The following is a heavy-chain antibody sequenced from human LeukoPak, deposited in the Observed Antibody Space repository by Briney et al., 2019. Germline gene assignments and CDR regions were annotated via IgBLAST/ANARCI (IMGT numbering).Heavy chain of an antibody. CDR1: GFTFSSYA. CDR3: AKDRDYGDYPSAYYYYMDV. J-gene: IGHJ6*03. D-gene: IGHD4-17*01. CDR2: ISDSGDYT. Sequence: GGSLTLSCAGSGFTFSSYAMSWVRQAPGQGLEWVSAISDSGDYTSYADSVRGRFTISRDNSKNMLYLQMNSLRAEDTAVYHCAKDRDYGDYPSAYYYYMDVWGKGTTVTVSS. V-gene: IGHV3-23*01.